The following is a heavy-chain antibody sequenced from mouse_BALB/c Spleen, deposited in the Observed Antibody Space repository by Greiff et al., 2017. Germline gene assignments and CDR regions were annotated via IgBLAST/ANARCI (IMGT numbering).Heavy chain of an antibody. CDR2: ISYSGST. V-gene: IGHV3-2*02. Sequence: EVKLQESGPGLVKPSQSLSLTCTVTGYSITSDYAWNWIRQFPGNKLEWMGYISYSGSTSYNPSLKSRISITRDTSKNQFFLQLNSVTTEDTATYYCARRTTGHWYFDVWGAGTTVTVSS. CDR3: ARRTTGHWYFDV. D-gene: IGHD1-1*01. J-gene: IGHJ1*01. CDR1: GYSITSDYA.